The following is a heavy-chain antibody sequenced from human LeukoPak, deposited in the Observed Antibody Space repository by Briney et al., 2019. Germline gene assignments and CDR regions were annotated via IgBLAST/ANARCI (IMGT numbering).Heavy chain of an antibody. J-gene: IGHJ4*02. V-gene: IGHV3-74*01. CDR1: GFSLSSYW. CDR3: ARHLNYYLDY. Sequence: GGSLRLSCVVSGFSLSSYWVHWVRQAPGKGLVWVSRISSDGSITGYADSVKGRFTISRDNAKNTLYLQMNSLRAEDTAVYYCARHLNYYLDYWGQGTLVTVSS. D-gene: IGHD3-10*01. CDR2: ISSDGSIT.